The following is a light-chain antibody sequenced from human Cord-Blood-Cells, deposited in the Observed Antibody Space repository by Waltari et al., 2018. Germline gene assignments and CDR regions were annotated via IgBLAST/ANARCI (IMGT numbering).Light chain of an antibody. CDR1: QGISSY. V-gene: IGKV1-8*01. CDR3: QQYYSHPRT. J-gene: IGKJ1*01. Sequence: IRMTQSPSSFSASTGDRVTITCRASQGISSYLAWYQQKPGKAPKLLIYAASTLQSGVPSRFSGSGSGTDFTLTISSLQSEDFATYYCQQYYSHPRTFGQGTKVEIK. CDR2: AAS.